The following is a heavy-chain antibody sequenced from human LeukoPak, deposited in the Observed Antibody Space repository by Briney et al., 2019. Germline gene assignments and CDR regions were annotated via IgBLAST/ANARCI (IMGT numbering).Heavy chain of an antibody. CDR3: ASRGGPGSIDASDI. CDR2: MYPGDSDT. CDR1: GFTFTNHW. Sequence: GESLKISCKASGFTFTNHWIGWVRQMPGKGLEWMGIMYPGDSDTRYSPSFQGQVTISADKSISTAYLQWSSLKASDTAMYYCASRGGPGSIDASDIWGQGTMVTVSS. J-gene: IGHJ3*02. V-gene: IGHV5-51*01. D-gene: IGHD3-10*01.